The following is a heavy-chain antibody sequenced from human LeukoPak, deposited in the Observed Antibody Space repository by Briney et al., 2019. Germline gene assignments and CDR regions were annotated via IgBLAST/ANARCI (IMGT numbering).Heavy chain of an antibody. Sequence: ASVKVSCKASGGTFSSYAISWVRQAPGQGLEWMGGIIPIFGTANYAQKFQGRVTITADESTSTAYMELSSLRSEDTAVYYCARARYSGSYYGSKNWFDPWGQGTLVTVSS. V-gene: IGHV1-69*13. CDR3: ARARYSGSYYGSKNWFDP. CDR1: GGTFSSYA. J-gene: IGHJ5*02. D-gene: IGHD1-26*01. CDR2: IIPIFGTA.